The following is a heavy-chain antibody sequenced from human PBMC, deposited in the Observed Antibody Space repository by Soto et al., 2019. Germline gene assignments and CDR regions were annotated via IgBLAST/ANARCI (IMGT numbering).Heavy chain of an antibody. CDR1: GGSISSSSYY. J-gene: IGHJ4*01. V-gene: IGHV4-39*01. D-gene: IGHD6-13*01. CDR3: ARSPRSISAGGIDF. Sequence: PSETLSLTCTASGGSISSSSYYWGWIRQPPGKGLEWIGSIYYSGSTYHNPSLKSRVTISVDTSKNQFSLKLSSVTAADTAVYYCARSPRSISAGGIDFWGQGILVTVSS. CDR2: IYYSGST.